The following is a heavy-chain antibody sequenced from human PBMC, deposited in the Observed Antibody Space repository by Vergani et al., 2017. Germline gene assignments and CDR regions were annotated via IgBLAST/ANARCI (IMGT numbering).Heavy chain of an antibody. V-gene: IGHV4-30-2*01. CDR2: IYHSGST. D-gene: IGHD1-20*01. J-gene: IGHJ6*03. CDR1: GGSISSGGYS. CDR3: ARSVTGKNYYYMDV. Sequence: QLQLQESGSGLVKPSQTLSLICSVSGGSISSGGYSWSWIRQPPGKGLEWIGYIYHSGSTYYNPSLKSRFTISVDRSKNQFSLKLSSVTAADTAVYYCARSVTGKNYYYMDVGGKGTTVTVSS.